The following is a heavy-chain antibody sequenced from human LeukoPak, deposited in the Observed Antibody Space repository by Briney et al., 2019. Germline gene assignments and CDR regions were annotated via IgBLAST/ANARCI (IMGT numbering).Heavy chain of an antibody. CDR2: IRYDGSGK. CDR1: GFTFSNYG. V-gene: IGHV3-30*02. CDR3: ARGGYDFWSGYYRSKYYYYYYMDV. D-gene: IGHD3-3*01. J-gene: IGHJ6*03. Sequence: GGSLRLSCAASGFTFSNYGMHWVRQAPGKGLEWVGFIRYDGSGKYYADSVKGRFTIPRDNSKSTLYLQMNSLRAEDTAVYYCARGGYDFWSGYYRSKYYYYYYMDVWGKGTTVTVSS.